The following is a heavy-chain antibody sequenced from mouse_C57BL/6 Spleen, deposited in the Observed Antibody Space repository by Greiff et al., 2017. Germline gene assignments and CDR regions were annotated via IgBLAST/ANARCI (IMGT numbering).Heavy chain of an antibody. CDR3: ARDSSGYAVFDV. J-gene: IGHJ1*03. V-gene: IGHV5-15*01. D-gene: IGHD3-2*02. Sequence: EVKLVESGGGLVQPGGSLKLSCAASGFTFSDYGMAWVRQAPRKGPEWVAFISNLAYSIYYADTVTGRFTISRENAKNTLYREMSSLRSEDTAMYYCARDSSGYAVFDVWGTGTTVTVSS. CDR1: GFTFSDYG. CDR2: ISNLAYSI.